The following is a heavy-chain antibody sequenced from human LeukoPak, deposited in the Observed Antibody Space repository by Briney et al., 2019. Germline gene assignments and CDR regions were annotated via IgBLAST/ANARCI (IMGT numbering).Heavy chain of an antibody. J-gene: IGHJ1*01. V-gene: IGHV3-20*04. CDR3: ARDSSSWYVSEH. CDR2: INWNGGST. Sequence: GGSLRLSCAASGFTFSSYEMNWVRQAPGKGLEWVSGINWNGGSTGYADSVKGRFTISRDNAKNSLYLQMNSLRAEDTALYYCARDSSSWYVSEHWGQGTLVTVSS. CDR1: GFTFSSYE. D-gene: IGHD6-13*01.